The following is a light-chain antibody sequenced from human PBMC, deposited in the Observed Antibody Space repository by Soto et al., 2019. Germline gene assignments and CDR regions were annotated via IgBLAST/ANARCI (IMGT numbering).Light chain of an antibody. CDR1: SSDVGSYNL. J-gene: IGLJ2*01. V-gene: IGLV2-23*02. Sequence: QSALTQPASVSGSPGQSITISCTGTSSDVGSYNLVSWDQQHPGKAPKLMIYEVSKRPSGVSNRFSGSKSGNTASLTISGLQAEDEADYYCGSYAGRSTVVVGGGTKLTVL. CDR3: GSYAGRSTVV. CDR2: EVS.